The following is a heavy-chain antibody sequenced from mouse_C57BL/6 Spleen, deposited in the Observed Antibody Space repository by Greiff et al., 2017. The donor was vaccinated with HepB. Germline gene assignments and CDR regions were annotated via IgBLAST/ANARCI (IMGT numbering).Heavy chain of an antibody. CDR3: ARRGYLGRGRDYFDY. D-gene: IGHD4-1*01. CDR1: GYTFTGYW. Sequence: VQLQQSGAELMKPGASVKLSCKATGYTFTGYWIEWVKQRPGHGLEWIGEILPGSGSTNYNEKFKGKATFTADTSSNTAYMQRSSLTTEDSAIYYCARRGYLGRGRDYFDYWGQGTTLTVSS. J-gene: IGHJ2*01. V-gene: IGHV1-9*01. CDR2: ILPGSGST.